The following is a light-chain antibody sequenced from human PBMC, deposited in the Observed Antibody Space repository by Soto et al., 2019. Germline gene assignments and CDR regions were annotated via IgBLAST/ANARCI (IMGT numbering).Light chain of an antibody. J-gene: IGKJ1*01. V-gene: IGKV3-11*01. CDR1: QSVSSN. CDR2: DVS. Sequence: EIVMTQSPATLSVSPGDRATLSCRASQSVSSNLAWYQQKPGQAPRLLIYDVSNRATGTPARFSGSGSGTDFTLTISSLEPEDFAVYYCQQRSNWPRTFGQGTKVDIK. CDR3: QQRSNWPRT.